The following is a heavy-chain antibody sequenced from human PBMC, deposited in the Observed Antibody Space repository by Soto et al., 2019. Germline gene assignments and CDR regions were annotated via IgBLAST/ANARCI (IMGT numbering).Heavy chain of an antibody. CDR1: GGSFSGYY. CDR3: ARAPLSITGTTRGTRGQYYFDY. CDR2: INHSGST. V-gene: IGHV4-34*01. D-gene: IGHD1-20*01. J-gene: IGHJ4*02. Sequence: SETLSLTCAVYGGSFSGYYWSWIRQPPGKGLEWIGEINHSGSTNYNPSLKSRVTISVDTSKNQFSLKLSSVTAADTAVYYCARAPLSITGTTRGTRGQYYFDYWGQGTLVTVSS.